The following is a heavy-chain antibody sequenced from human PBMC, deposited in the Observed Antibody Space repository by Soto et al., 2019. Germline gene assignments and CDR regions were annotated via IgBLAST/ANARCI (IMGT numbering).Heavy chain of an antibody. J-gene: IGHJ6*02. D-gene: IGHD2-2*01. V-gene: IGHV1-2*02. CDR1: GYTFTGYY. Sequence: ASVKVSCKASGYTFTGYYMHWVRQAPGQGLEWMGWINPNSGGTNYAQKFQGRVTMTRDTSISTAYMELSRLRSDDTAVYYCATNDIVVVPAAMGGGNGMDVWGQGTTVTVSS. CDR3: ATNDIVVVPAAMGGGNGMDV. CDR2: INPNSGGT.